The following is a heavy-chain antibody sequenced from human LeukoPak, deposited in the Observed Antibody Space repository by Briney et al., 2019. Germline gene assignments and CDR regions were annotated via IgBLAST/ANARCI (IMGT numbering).Heavy chain of an antibody. Sequence: GGSLRLSCAASGFTFSSYAMHWVRQAPGKGLEWVAVISYDGSNKYYADSVKGRFTISRDNSKNTLYLQMNSLRAEDTAVYYCARDRQLVQGTGGAGIAYWGQGTLVTVSS. D-gene: IGHD6-13*01. CDR2: ISYDGSNK. J-gene: IGHJ4*02. CDR3: ARDRQLVQGTGGAGIAY. V-gene: IGHV3-30-3*01. CDR1: GFTFSSYA.